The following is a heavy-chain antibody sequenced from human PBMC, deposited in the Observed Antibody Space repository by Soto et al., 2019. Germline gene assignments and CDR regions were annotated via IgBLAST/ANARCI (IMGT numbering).Heavy chain of an antibody. J-gene: IGHJ5*02. CDR1: GASISGFY. Sequence: PSETLSLTCTVSGASISGFYWSWIRKSAGKGREWIGRIYATGTTDYNPSLKSRVMMSVDTSKKQFSLKLRSVTAVDTAVYYCVRDGTKTLRDWFDPWGQGISVTVSS. D-gene: IGHD1-1*01. CDR3: VRDGTKTLRDWFDP. V-gene: IGHV4-4*07. CDR2: IYATGTT.